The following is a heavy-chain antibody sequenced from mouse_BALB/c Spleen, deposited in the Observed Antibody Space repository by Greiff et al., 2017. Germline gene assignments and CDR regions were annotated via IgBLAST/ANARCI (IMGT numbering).Heavy chain of an antibody. CDR1: GYTFTSYY. V-gene: IGHV1S81*02. J-gene: IGHJ2*01. CDR2: INPSNGGT. CDR3: KGFGYYFPTDY. D-gene: IGHD2-3*01. Sequence: QVQLQQSGAELVKPGASVKLSCKASGYTFTSYYMYWVKQRPGQGLEWIGGINPSNGGTNFNEKFKSKATLTVDKSSSTAYMQLSSLTSEDSAVYYCKGFGYYFPTDYWGQGTTLTVSS.